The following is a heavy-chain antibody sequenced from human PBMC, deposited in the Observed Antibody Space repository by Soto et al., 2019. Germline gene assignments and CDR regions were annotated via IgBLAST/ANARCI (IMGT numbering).Heavy chain of an antibody. CDR3: ASFVSDFWSADPRQNWFDP. CDR1: GGSISSGDYY. CDR2: IYYSGST. J-gene: IGHJ5*02. D-gene: IGHD3-3*01. V-gene: IGHV4-30-4*01. Sequence: SETLSLTCTVSGGSISSGDYYWSWIRQPPGKGLEWIGYIYYSGSTYYNPSLKSRVTISVDTSKNQFSLKLSSVTAADTAVYYCASFVSDFWSADPRQNWFDPWRQRTLVTVSS.